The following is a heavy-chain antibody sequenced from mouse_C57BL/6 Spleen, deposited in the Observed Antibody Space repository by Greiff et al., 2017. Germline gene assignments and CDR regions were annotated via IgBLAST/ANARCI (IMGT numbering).Heavy chain of an antibody. D-gene: IGHD1-1*01. Sequence: VQLQQSGAELVKPGASVKLSCKASGYTFTSYWMQWVKQRPGQGLEWIGEIDPSDSYTNYNQKFKGKATLTVDTSSSTAYMQLSSLTSEDSAVYYCARSATTGGYWGQGTTLTVSS. CDR1: GYTFTSYW. V-gene: IGHV1-50*01. CDR2: IDPSDSYT. CDR3: ARSATTGGY. J-gene: IGHJ2*01.